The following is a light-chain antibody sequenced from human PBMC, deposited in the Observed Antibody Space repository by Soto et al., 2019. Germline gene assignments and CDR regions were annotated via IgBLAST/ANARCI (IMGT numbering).Light chain of an antibody. Sequence: EIVMTQSPVTLSVSPGEGATLSCRASQSVDSNLAWYQQRPGQAPRLLIYGASTRATGVPARFSGSGSGTEFTLIISSLQSEDFAVYSCQQYHRWPITFGQGTRLEIK. CDR3: QQYHRWPIT. V-gene: IGKV3-15*01. CDR1: QSVDSN. J-gene: IGKJ5*01. CDR2: GAS.